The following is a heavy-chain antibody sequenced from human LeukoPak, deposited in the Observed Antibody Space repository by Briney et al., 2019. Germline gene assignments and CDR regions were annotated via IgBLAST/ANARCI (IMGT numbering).Heavy chain of an antibody. CDR3: ARDGGLSRYYYYMDV. Sequence: SETLSLTCTVSGGSISSSSYYWGWIRQPPGKGLEWIGSIYYSGSTYYNPSLKSRVTISVDTSKNQFSLKLSSVTAADTAVYYCARDGGLSRYYYYMDVWGKGTTVTISS. D-gene: IGHD3-16*01. V-gene: IGHV4-39*07. J-gene: IGHJ6*03. CDR1: GGSISSSSYY. CDR2: IYYSGST.